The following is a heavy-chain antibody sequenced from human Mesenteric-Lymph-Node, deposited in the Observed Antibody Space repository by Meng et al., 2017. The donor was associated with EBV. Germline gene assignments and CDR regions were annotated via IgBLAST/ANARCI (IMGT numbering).Heavy chain of an antibody. J-gene: IGHJ5*01. CDR2: ITSSGDKM. CDR1: GFSFSDYY. CDR3: ARGSSGYIAWFDP. D-gene: IGHD5-24*01. V-gene: IGHV3-11*01. Sequence: QEQLVESGGXXXXPXXALXVSCAASGFSFSDYYMTWIRQSPGKGLEWVSYITSSGDKMYYAESVKGRFTISRDNAKNSLYLQMDSLRAEDTAVYYCARGSSGYIAWFDPWGQGTLVTVSS.